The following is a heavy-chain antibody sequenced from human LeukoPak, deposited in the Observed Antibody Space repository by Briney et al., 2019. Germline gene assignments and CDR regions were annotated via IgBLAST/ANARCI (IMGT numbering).Heavy chain of an antibody. CDR1: GFTFSNAR. J-gene: IGHJ4*02. CDR3: TTESFRTYYYDSSGLY. D-gene: IGHD3-22*01. Sequence: GGSLRLSCAASGFTFSNARMSWVRQAPGKGLEWVGRIKSKTDGGTTDYAAPVKGRFTISRDDSKNTLYLQMNSLKTEDTAVYYCTTESFRTYYYDSSGLYWGQGTLVTVSS. CDR2: IKSKTDGGTT. V-gene: IGHV3-15*01.